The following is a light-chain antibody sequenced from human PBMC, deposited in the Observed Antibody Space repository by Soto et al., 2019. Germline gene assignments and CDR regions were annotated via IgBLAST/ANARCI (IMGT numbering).Light chain of an antibody. V-gene: IGKV3-20*01. CDR1: QSISSSY. CDR3: QQYDIWT. J-gene: IGKJ1*01. Sequence: EIVLTQSPGTLSLSPGERATLSCRASQSISSSYLAWYQQKPGQAPRLLIDGASSRATGVPDRFSGSGSGTDFTLTISRLEPEDFAVYYCQQYDIWTFGQGTKVDTK. CDR2: GAS.